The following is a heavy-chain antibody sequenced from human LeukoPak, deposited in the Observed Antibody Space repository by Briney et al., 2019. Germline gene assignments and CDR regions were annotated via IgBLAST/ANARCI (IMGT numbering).Heavy chain of an antibody. CDR2: ISGSGGST. V-gene: IGHV3-23*01. CDR3: AKFRPIYYYDSSGYLDY. J-gene: IGHJ4*02. Sequence: GGSLRLSCAASGFTFSSYAMSWVRQAPGKGLEWVSAISGSGGSTYYADSVKGRFTISRDNSKNTLYLQMNSLRAEDTAVYYCAKFRPIYYYDSSGYLDYWGQGTLVTVSS. D-gene: IGHD3-22*01. CDR1: GFTFSSYA.